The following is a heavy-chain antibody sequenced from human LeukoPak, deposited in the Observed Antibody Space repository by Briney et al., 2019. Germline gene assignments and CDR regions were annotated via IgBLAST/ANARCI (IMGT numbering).Heavy chain of an antibody. V-gene: IGHV3-30-3*01. J-gene: IGHJ4*02. CDR2: ISYDGSNK. D-gene: IGHD3-10*01. CDR3: ARAGTYLYFDY. Sequence: PGRSLRLSCAASGFTFSSYAMHWVRQAPGKGLEWVAVISYDGSNKYYADSVKGRFTISRDNSKNTLYLQMNSLRAEDTAVYYCARAGTYLYFDYWGQGTLVTVSS. CDR1: GFTFSSYA.